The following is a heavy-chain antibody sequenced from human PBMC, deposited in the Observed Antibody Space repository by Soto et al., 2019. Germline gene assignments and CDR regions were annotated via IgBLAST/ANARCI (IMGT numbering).Heavy chain of an antibody. V-gene: IGHV3-30-3*01. CDR3: ARDGITMIVVPLSGVIDY. CDR1: GFTFSSYA. CDR2: ISYDGSNK. D-gene: IGHD3-22*01. J-gene: IGHJ4*02. Sequence: QVQLVESGGGVVQPGRSLRLSCAASGFTFSSYAMHWVRQAPGKGLEWVAVISYDGSNKYYADSVKGRFTISRDNSKNTLYLQMNSLRDEDTAVYYCARDGITMIVVPLSGVIDYWGQGTLVTVSS.